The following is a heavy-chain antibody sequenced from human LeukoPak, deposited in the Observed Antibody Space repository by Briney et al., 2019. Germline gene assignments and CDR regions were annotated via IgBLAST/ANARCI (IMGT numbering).Heavy chain of an antibody. J-gene: IGHJ6*02. CDR2: IYSGGST. CDR3: ARERHSGSYYGPNYGMDV. V-gene: IGHV3-53*01. CDR1: GFTVSSDY. D-gene: IGHD1-26*01. Sequence: GGSLRLSCAASGFTVSSDYMSWVRQAPGKGLEWVSVIYSGGSTYYADSVKGRFTISRDNSKNTLYLQMNSLRAEDTAVYYCARERHSGSYYGPNYGMDVWGQGTTVTVSS.